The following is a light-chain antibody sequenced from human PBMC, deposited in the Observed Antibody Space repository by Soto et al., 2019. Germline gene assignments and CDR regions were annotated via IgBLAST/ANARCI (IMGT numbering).Light chain of an antibody. Sequence: IQLTQSPSSLSASVGDRVTITCRASQGNNSYVAWYQHKSGKAPKLLIYGASTLQSGVPSRFSGSGSGTDFTLTISSLQPEDFATYYCQQLNARRFSFGQGTKLEIK. CDR3: QQLNARRFS. CDR2: GAS. J-gene: IGKJ2*01. CDR1: QGNNSY. V-gene: IGKV1-9*01.